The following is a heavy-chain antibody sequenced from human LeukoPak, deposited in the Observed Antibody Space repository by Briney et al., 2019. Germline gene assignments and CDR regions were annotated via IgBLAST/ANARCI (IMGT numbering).Heavy chain of an antibody. CDR3: AKDRSYYDSSGYYDY. V-gene: IGHV3-23*01. CDR2: ISGSGGDT. D-gene: IGHD3-22*01. CDR1: GFTFSSSA. J-gene: IGHJ4*02. Sequence: GGSLRLSCAASGFTFSSSAMSWVRQAPGKGLEWVSDISGSGGDTYHADSVKGRFTISRDNSKNTLYLQMNSLRAEDTAVYYCAKDRSYYDSSGYYDYWGQGTLVTVSS.